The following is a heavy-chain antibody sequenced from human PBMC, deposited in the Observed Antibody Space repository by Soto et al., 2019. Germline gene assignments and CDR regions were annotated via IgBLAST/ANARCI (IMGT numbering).Heavy chain of an antibody. V-gene: IGHV4-34*01. Sequence: PSETLSLTCAVYGGSFSGYYWSWIRQPPGKGLEWIGEINHSGSTNYNPSLKSRVTISVDTSKNQFSLKLSSVTAADTAVYYCARVGELLRHFDYWGQGTLVTVS. D-gene: IGHD1-26*01. CDR2: INHSGST. J-gene: IGHJ4*02. CDR1: GGSFSGYY. CDR3: ARVGELLRHFDY.